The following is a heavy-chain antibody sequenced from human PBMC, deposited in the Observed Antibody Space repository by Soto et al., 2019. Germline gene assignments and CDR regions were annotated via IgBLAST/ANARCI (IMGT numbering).Heavy chain of an antibody. D-gene: IGHD1-26*01. Sequence: GSGPTLVNPTQTLALTCTFSEFSISDIGVCVSWIRQPPGKALEWLALIDWADDKFYSTSLRTRLTISKDTSKNQVVLAMTNMDPVDTATYYCARIAKNDTGSYPFDYWGQGTVVTVSS. CDR2: IDWADDK. V-gene: IGHV2-70*13. CDR1: EFSISDIGVC. J-gene: IGHJ4*02. CDR3: ARIAKNDTGSYPFDY.